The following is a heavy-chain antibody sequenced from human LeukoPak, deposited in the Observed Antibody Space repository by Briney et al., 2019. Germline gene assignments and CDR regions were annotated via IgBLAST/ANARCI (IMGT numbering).Heavy chain of an antibody. D-gene: IGHD3-10*01. CDR2: IRSKAYGGTT. V-gene: IGHV3-49*03. CDR3: TRRWYYSEPDDY. Sequence: GGSLRLSCTASGFTFGDYAMSWFRQAPGKGLEWVGFIRSKAYGGTTEYAASVKGRFTNSRDDSKSIAYLQMNSLKTEDTAVYYCTRRWYYSEPDDYWGQGTLVTVSS. J-gene: IGHJ4*02. CDR1: GFTFGDYA.